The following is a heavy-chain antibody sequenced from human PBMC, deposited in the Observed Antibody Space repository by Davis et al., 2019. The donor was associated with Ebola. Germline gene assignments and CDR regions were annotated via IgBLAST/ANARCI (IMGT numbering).Heavy chain of an antibody. D-gene: IGHD5-18*01. CDR1: GFTFSNYA. V-gene: IGHV3-64*01. CDR2: ISSNGGST. J-gene: IGHJ6*02. CDR3: AREGAMEGGDGMDV. Sequence: GESLKISCAASGFTFSNYAMHWVRQAPGKGLEYVSAISSNGGSTYHANSVKGRFTISRDNSKNTLYLQMGSLRAEDMAVYYCAREGAMEGGDGMDVWGQGTTVIVSS.